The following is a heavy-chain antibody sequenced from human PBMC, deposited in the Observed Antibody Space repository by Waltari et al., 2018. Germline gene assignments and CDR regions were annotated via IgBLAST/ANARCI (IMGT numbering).Heavy chain of an antibody. Sequence: EVQLVESGGDLVQPGGALRLSCAASGFTFSTYWMSWVRQAPGKGLEWVANIKQDGSEKLYVDSVKGRFTISRDNARNSLYLQMNSLRGEDTAVYYCERVSWDTITRKGIDNWGLGTLVIVSS. CDR1: GFTFSTYW. V-gene: IGHV3-7*01. CDR3: ERVSWDTITRKGIDN. CDR2: IKQDGSEK. J-gene: IGHJ4*02. D-gene: IGHD1-26*01.